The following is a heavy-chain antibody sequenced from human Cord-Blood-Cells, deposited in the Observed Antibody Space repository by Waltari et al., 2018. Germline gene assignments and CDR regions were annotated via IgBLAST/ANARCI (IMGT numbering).Heavy chain of an antibody. CDR3: AVGAFDI. V-gene: IGHV1-2*02. Sequence: QVQLVQSVAEVKTPGARVRVSCMASRCTLPGYFMNWVRQAPGQGLEWMGWINPNSGGTNYAQKFQGRVTMTRDTSISTAYMELSRLRSDDTAVYYCAVGAFDIWGQGTMVTVSS. J-gene: IGHJ3*02. CDR2: INPNSGGT. CDR1: RCTLPGYF. D-gene: IGHD3-10*01.